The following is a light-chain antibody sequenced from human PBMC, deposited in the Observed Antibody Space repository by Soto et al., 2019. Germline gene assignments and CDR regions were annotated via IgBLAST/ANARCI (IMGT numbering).Light chain of an antibody. J-gene: IGLJ1*01. Sequence: QLVLTQPPSASGTPGQRVTISCSGSSSNIGRNSVNWYQQLPGTAPKLLIYSNTQRPSGVPDRFSGSKSGTSASLAISGLQSEDEADYYCAAWDDSLNGLYVFGTGTKLTVL. V-gene: IGLV1-44*01. CDR2: SNT. CDR3: AAWDDSLNGLYV. CDR1: SSNIGRNS.